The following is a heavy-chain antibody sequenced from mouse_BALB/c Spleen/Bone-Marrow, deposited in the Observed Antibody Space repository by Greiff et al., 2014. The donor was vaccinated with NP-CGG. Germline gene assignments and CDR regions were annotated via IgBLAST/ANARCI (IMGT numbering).Heavy chain of an antibody. D-gene: IGHD2-2*01. Sequence: VMLVESGPDLVAPSQGLSITCTVSGFSLTTYGVHWVRQPPGKGLEWLVVIWSDGSTTYNSLPKSRLSISKDNSKSQVFLKMNSLQTDDTAMYFCARHERGYPYAMDYWGQGTSVTVSS. CDR2: IWSDGST. CDR1: GFSLTTYG. J-gene: IGHJ4*01. CDR3: ARHERGYPYAMDY. V-gene: IGHV2-6-2*01.